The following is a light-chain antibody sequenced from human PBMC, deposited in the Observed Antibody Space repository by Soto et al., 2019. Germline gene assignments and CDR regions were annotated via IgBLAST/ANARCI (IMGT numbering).Light chain of an antibody. V-gene: IGKV1-5*01. J-gene: IGKJ4*01. Sequence: DIHMTPSPSTLSASGVEXVTITCRARQSFNRWLALYQQKPGKAPKLLIYDYSSLESGVQSRLSGSGSGKEFTLNISSLQPDDFATYYCQQYNSYTGLTFGGGTKVDIK. CDR2: DYS. CDR1: QSFNRW. CDR3: QQYNSYTGLT.